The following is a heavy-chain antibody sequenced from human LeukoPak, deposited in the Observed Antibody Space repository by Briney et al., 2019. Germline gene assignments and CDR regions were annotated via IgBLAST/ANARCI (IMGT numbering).Heavy chain of an antibody. D-gene: IGHD6-19*01. CDR2: IWYDGSNK. CDR1: GFTFSSYA. Sequence: GGSLRLSCAASGFTFSSYAMSWVRQAPGKGLEWVAVIWYDGSNKYYADSVKGRFTISRDNSKNTLYLQMNSLRAEDTAVYYCARDAGYSSGIDYWGQGTLVTVSS. V-gene: IGHV3-33*08. CDR3: ARDAGYSSGIDY. J-gene: IGHJ4*02.